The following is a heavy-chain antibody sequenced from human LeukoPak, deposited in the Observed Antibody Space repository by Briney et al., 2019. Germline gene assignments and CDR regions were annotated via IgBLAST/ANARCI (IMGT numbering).Heavy chain of an antibody. Sequence: GASVKVSCKASGYTFTSYDINWVRQATGQGFEWMGWTNPNSGNTGYAQKLQGRVTMTTDTSTSTAYMELRSLRSDDTAVYYCAREGLGELTLDCWGQGTLVTVSS. J-gene: IGHJ4*02. CDR2: TNPNSGNT. D-gene: IGHD3-16*01. CDR1: GYTFTSYD. V-gene: IGHV1-8*02. CDR3: AREGLGELTLDC.